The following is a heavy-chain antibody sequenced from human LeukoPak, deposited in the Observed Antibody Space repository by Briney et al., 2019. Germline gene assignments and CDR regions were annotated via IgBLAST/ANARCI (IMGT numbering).Heavy chain of an antibody. D-gene: IGHD6-13*01. V-gene: IGHV3-23*01. Sequence: GSLRLSCAASGFTFSSYAMTWVRQAPGKGLEWVSTISGSGGSTYYADSVKGRFTISRDNSKNTLHLQMNSLRAEDTAVYYCAKGPSAIAAAADWFDPWGQGTLVTVSS. CDR1: GFTFSSYA. J-gene: IGHJ5*02. CDR2: ISGSGGST. CDR3: AKGPSAIAAAADWFDP.